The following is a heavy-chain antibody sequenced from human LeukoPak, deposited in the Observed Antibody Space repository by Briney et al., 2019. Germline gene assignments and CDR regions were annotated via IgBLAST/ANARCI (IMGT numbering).Heavy chain of an antibody. V-gene: IGHV3-21*01. CDR3: SKPMYNGYDYGVDY. J-gene: IGHJ4*02. D-gene: IGHD5-12*01. Sequence: SGGSLRLSCAASGFTFSSYSMNWVRQAPGKGLEWVSSISSSSSYIYYADSVKGRFTISRDNSKNTLYLQMNSLRADDTAVYYCSKPMYNGYDYGVDYWGQGTLVTVSS. CDR1: GFTFSSYS. CDR2: ISSSSSYI.